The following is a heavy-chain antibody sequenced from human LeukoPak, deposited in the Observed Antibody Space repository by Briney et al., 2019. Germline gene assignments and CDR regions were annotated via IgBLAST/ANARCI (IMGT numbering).Heavy chain of an antibody. D-gene: IGHD2-15*01. CDR2: IPASGGNT. Sequence: GGSLRLSCAASGFTFSTFGMRWVRQAPGKGLEWVSTIPASGGNTYYADSVQGRFTISRDNSKSTLCLQMNSLRAEDTAVYYCAKQLGYCSDGSCYFPYWGQGTLVTVSS. J-gene: IGHJ4*02. CDR3: AKQLGYCSDGSCYFPY. CDR1: GFTFSTFG. V-gene: IGHV3-23*01.